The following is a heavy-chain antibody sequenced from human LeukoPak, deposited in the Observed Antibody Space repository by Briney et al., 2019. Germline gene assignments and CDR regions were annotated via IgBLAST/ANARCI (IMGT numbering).Heavy chain of an antibody. CDR3: ARGQLWPHFDY. D-gene: IGHD5-18*01. J-gene: IGHJ4*02. V-gene: IGHV4-59*01. Sequence: PSETLSLTCTVSGGSISSYYWSWIRQPPGKGLEWIGYIYYSGSTNYNPSLKSRVTISVDTSKNQFSLKLSSVTAADTAVYYCARGQLWPHFDYWGQGTLVTVSS. CDR2: IYYSGST. CDR1: GGSISSYY.